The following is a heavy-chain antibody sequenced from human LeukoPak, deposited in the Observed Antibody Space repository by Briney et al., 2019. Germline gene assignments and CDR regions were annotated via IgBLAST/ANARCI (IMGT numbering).Heavy chain of an antibody. CDR2: INPSGGST. CDR1: GYTFTRYY. Sequence: GASVKVSCKASGYTFTRYYLHWVRQAPGQGLEWMGIINPSGGSTRYAQKFQGRVTMTRDTPTSTVYMELKSLRSEDTAIYYCARDGTPEYDHIWGRPQLYWGQGTLVIVSS. D-gene: IGHD3-16*01. V-gene: IGHV1-46*01. J-gene: IGHJ4*02. CDR3: ARDGTPEYDHIWGRPQLY.